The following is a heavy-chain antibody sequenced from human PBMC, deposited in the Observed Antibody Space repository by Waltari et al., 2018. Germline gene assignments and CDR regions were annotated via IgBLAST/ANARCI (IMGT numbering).Heavy chain of an antibody. D-gene: IGHD1-26*01. CDR3: TRDLFRGSYGEEC. CDR1: GFTFSSYW. Sequence: EVQLVESGGGLVQPGGSLRLSCAASGFTFSSYWMSWVRQAPGKGLEWVGFIRSKAYGGTKEYAASVKGRFTISRDESKSIAYLQMNSLKTEDTAVYYCTRDLFRGSYGEECWGQGTLVTVSS. V-gene: IGHV3-49*04. CDR2: IRSKAYGGTK. J-gene: IGHJ4*02.